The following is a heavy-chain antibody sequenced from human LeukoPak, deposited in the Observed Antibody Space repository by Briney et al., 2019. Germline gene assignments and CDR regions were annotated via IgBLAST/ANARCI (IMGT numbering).Heavy chain of an antibody. CDR3: ARQGVVPAAISWAFDI. Sequence: KPGESLKLSCQASGYSFTSYWIGWVRQMPGKGLEWMGIIYPGDPDTRYSPSFQGQFTISADNSISTAYLQLSSLKAPDTAMYYCARQGVVPAAISWAFDIWGQGTMVTVPS. D-gene: IGHD2-2*02. CDR1: GYSFTSYW. J-gene: IGHJ3*02. CDR2: IYPGDPDT. V-gene: IGHV5-51*01.